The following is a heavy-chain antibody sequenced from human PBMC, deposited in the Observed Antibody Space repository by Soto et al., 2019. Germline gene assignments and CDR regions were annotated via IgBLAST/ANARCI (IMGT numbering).Heavy chain of an antibody. CDR1: GYTFSDYD. V-gene: IGHV1-8*02. J-gene: IGHJ5*02. D-gene: IGHD2-15*01. CDR3: ARVAVAARPRWYNWFDP. Sequence: QEQLVQSGAEVKKPGASVKVSCKTSGYTFSDYDINWVRQATGQGLEWIGWMNPNSGETGYAQKFQGRVTMTRSVSLTTAYLELSSLRSEDTAVYYCARVAVAARPRWYNWFDPWGQGTLVTASS. CDR2: MNPNSGET.